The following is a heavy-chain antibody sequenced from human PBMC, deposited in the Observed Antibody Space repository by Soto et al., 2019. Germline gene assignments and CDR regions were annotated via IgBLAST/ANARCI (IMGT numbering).Heavy chain of an antibody. V-gene: IGHV3-9*01. CDR1: GFTFDDYA. Sequence: VQLVESGGGLVQPGRSLRLSCAASGFTFDDYAMHWVRRVPGKGLEWVSSISWNSNIIGYADSVKGRFTISRDNAKNALYLQVNSLRSEDTALYYCAKGGPDGFCSGGRCYVDYWGQGTLVTVSS. J-gene: IGHJ4*02. CDR3: AKGGPDGFCSGGRCYVDY. D-gene: IGHD2-15*01. CDR2: ISWNSNII.